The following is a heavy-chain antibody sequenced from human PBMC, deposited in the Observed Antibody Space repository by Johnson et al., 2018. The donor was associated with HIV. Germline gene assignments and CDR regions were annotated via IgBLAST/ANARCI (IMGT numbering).Heavy chain of an antibody. CDR2: IWYDGSNK. J-gene: IGHJ3*02. D-gene: IGHD3-22*01. Sequence: QEQLVESGGGVVQPGRSLRLSCAASGFSFSSYGMHWVRQAPGKGLEWVAVIWYDGSNKYYADSVKGRFTISRDNSKNTLYLQMGSLRAEDMAVYYCVRGNRYYDTRASGAFDIWGQGTMVTVSS. CDR3: VRGNRYYDTRASGAFDI. V-gene: IGHV3-33*01. CDR1: GFSFSSYG.